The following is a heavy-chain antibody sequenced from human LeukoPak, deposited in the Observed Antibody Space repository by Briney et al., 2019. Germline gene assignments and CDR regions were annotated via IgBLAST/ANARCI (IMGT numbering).Heavy chain of an antibody. CDR1: GASFSSSY. J-gene: IGHJ4*02. CDR3: ARAVTGGDRSRFYSGGWYYFDN. D-gene: IGHD6-19*01. CDR2: ISDTGNT. Sequence: SETLSLTCTVSGASFSSSYWSWIRQPPGKGLEWIGYISDTGNTNYNPSLKGRVTISIHSSPNQFSLELDSVTAEDTAIYYCARAVTGGDRSRFYSGGWYYFDNWGQGTLVTVSS. V-gene: IGHV4-59*08.